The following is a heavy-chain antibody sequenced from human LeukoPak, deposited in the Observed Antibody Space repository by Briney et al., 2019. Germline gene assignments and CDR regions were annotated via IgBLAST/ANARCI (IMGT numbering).Heavy chain of an antibody. V-gene: IGHV1-2*02. J-gene: IGHJ4*02. CDR1: GYTFTGYY. Sequence: ASVKVSCKASGYTFTGYYMHWVRQAPGQGLEWMGWINPNSGGTNYAQKFQGRVTMTRDTSISTAYMELSRLRSDDTAVYYCARGLRISYGSGSNFDYWGQGTLATVSS. CDR2: INPNSGGT. CDR3: ARGLRISYGSGSNFDY. D-gene: IGHD3-10*01.